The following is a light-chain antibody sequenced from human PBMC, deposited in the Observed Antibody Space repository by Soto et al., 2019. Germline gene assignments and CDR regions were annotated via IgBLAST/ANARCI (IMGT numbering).Light chain of an antibody. CDR3: CSHAGSYTFV. V-gene: IGLV2-11*01. CDR2: DVR. Sequence: QSALTQPRSVSGSPGQSVTISCTGTSSDVGGYNYVSWYQQQPGKAPKVMIYDVRKRPSRVPDRFSGSKSGNTASLTISGLQAEDEADYYCCSHAGSYTFVFGTGTKVTVL. J-gene: IGLJ1*01. CDR1: SSDVGGYNY.